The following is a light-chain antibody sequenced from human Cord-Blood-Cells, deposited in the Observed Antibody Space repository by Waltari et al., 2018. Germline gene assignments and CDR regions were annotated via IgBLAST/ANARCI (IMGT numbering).Light chain of an antibody. CDR1: SLRSYY. CDR3: NSRDSSGNHWV. CDR2: GKN. J-gene: IGLJ3*02. Sequence: SSELTQDPAVSVALGQTVRITCHGDSLRSYYASWYQQKPGQAPVLVIYGKNTRPSGIRDRYSGSGSGNTASLTITGAQAEDEADYYCNSRDSSGNHWVFGGGTKLTVL. V-gene: IGLV3-19*01.